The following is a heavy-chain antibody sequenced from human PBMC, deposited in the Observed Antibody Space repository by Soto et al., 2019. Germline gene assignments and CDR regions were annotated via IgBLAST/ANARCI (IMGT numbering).Heavy chain of an antibody. CDR2: INSDGSST. Sequence: EVQLVESGGGLVQPGGSLRLSCATSGFTFSSYWMHWVRQAPGKGLGWVSRINSDGSSTSYADSVKRRFTISRDNAKNTLYLQINSLRAEDTAVYYCVRTSLVVAAATREDYWGQGTLVTVSS. CDR1: GFTFSSYW. D-gene: IGHD2-15*01. CDR3: VRTSLVVAAATREDY. V-gene: IGHV3-74*01. J-gene: IGHJ4*02.